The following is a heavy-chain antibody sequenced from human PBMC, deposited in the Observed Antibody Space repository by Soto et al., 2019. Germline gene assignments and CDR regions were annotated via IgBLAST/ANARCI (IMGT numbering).Heavy chain of an antibody. D-gene: IGHD3-3*01. CDR1: GGSISSYY. Sequence: PSETLSLTCTVSGGSISSYYWSWIRQPPGKGLEWIEYIYYSGSTNYNPSLKSRVTISVDTSKNPFSLKLSSVTAADTAVYYCARDVFGGLAANWFDPWGQGTLVTVSS. CDR3: ARDVFGGLAANWFDP. V-gene: IGHV4-59*01. J-gene: IGHJ5*02. CDR2: IYYSGST.